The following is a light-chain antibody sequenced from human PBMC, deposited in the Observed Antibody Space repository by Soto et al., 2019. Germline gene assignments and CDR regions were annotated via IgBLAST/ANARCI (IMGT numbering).Light chain of an antibody. J-gene: IGKJ4*01. CDR2: AAS. CDR3: QQLNSHPLT. Sequence: DNQLTQSPSSLSASVVDRVTITFRASQGIASYLVWYQQKPGQAPSLPIYAASTLQSGVPSRFSGSGSGTDFTLTISSLQHEDCAPYYCQQLNSHPLTSCGRSKVDFK. CDR1: QGIASY. V-gene: IGKV1-9*01.